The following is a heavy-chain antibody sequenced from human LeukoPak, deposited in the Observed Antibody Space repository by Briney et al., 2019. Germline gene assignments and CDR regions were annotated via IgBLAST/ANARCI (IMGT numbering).Heavy chain of an antibody. J-gene: IGHJ3*02. CDR3: ARGERYFDWPRGAFDI. V-gene: IGHV1-8*01. CDR2: MNPNSGNT. CDR1: GYTFTSYD. Sequence: ASVKVSCKASGYTFTSYDINWVRQATGQGLEWMGWMNPNSGNTGYAQKFQGWVTMTRDTSISTAYMELSRLRSDDTAVYYCARGERYFDWPRGAFDIWGQGTMVTVSS. D-gene: IGHD3-9*01.